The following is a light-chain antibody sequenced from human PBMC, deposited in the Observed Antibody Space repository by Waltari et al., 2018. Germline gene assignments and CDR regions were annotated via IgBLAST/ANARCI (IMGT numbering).Light chain of an antibody. V-gene: IGKV3-11*01. CDR2: EAS. CDR1: QSVSSY. Sequence: EIVLTQSPATLSLSPGERATLSCRASQSVSSYLAWYQQKPGQAPRLRIHEASDRATGIPARFSGSGAGTEFTLTISSLEPEDFAVYYCQQRSTWPLTFGGGTKVEIK. CDR3: QQRSTWPLT. J-gene: IGKJ4*01.